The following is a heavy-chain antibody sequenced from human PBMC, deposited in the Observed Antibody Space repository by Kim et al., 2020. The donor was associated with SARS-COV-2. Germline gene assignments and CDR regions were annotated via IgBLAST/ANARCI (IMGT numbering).Heavy chain of an antibody. J-gene: IGHJ2*01. Sequence: ASVKVSCKASGYTFTSYAMHWVRQAPGQRLEWMGWINAGNGNTKYSQKFQGRVTITRDTSASTAYMELSSLRSEDTAVYYCARGRLDSYWYFDLWGRGTLVTVSS. D-gene: IGHD3-9*01. V-gene: IGHV1-3*01. CDR3: ARGRLDSYWYFDL. CDR1: GYTFTSYA. CDR2: INAGNGNT.